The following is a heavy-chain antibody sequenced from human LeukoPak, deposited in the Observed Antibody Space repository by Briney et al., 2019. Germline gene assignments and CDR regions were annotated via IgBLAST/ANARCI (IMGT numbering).Heavy chain of an antibody. CDR3: ARDLRYCSSTSCYGWFDP. CDR2: IYTSGST. CDR1: GGSISSYY. Sequence: PSETLSLTCTVSGGSISSYYWSWIRQPAGKGLEWIGRIYTSGSTNYNPSLKSRVTMSVDTSKNQFSLKLSSVTAADTAVYYCARDLRYCSSTSCYGWFDPWGQGTLVTVSS. J-gene: IGHJ5*02. V-gene: IGHV4-4*07. D-gene: IGHD2-2*01.